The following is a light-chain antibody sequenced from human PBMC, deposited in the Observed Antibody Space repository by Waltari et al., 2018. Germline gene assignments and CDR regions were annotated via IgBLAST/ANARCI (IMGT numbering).Light chain of an antibody. V-gene: IGLV2-23*02. Sequence: QPALTQPASVSGSPGQSITISCPGTSSDVGNKNHVCSYQKHPDKVPKLIIYEVSKRPSGVSDRFSGSKSGNTASLTISGLQAEDEADYYCLSYAATVSFGFGGGTKLTVL. J-gene: IGLJ2*01. CDR3: LSYAATVSFG. CDR1: SSDVGNKNH. CDR2: EVS.